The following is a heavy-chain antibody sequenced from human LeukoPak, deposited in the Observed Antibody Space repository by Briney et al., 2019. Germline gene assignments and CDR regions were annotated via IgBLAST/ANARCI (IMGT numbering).Heavy chain of an antibody. Sequence: PGGSLRLSCAASGFTFSRYAMSWVGQAPGQGLEWVSAISGSGGSTYYADSVKGRFTISRDNSKNTLYLQMNSLRAEDTAVYYCAKDLGAVGVFQFLEWLPQDAFDIWGQGTMVTVSS. CDR1: GFTFSRYA. J-gene: IGHJ3*02. D-gene: IGHD3-3*01. V-gene: IGHV3-23*01. CDR3: AKDLGAVGVFQFLEWLPQDAFDI. CDR2: ISGSGGST.